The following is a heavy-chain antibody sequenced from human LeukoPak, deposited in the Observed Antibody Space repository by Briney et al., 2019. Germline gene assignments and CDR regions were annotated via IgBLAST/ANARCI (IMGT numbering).Heavy chain of an antibody. CDR3: AKDMDTAMASGGLFDY. CDR2: ISWNSGSI. Sequence: GGSLRLSCAASGFTFDDYAMHWVRQAPGKGLEWVSGISWNSGSIGYADSVKGRFTISRDNAKNSLYLQMNNLRAEDMALYYCAKDMDTAMASGGLFDYWGQGTLVTVSS. J-gene: IGHJ4*02. V-gene: IGHV3-9*03. CDR1: GFTFDDYA. D-gene: IGHD5-18*01.